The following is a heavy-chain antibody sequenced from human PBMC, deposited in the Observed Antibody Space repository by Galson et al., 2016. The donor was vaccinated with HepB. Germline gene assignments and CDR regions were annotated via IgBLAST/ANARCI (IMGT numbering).Heavy chain of an antibody. D-gene: IGHD4-17*01. Sequence: SLRLSCAASGFTFSPYWMNWVRQAPGKGLEWVANIKPDGSEKYYVDSVKGRFTISRDNGKKSLYLQMNSLRAEDTAVYYCARDDETYGDPGFWGQGTLVTASS. CDR1: GFTFSPYW. V-gene: IGHV3-7*03. CDR2: IKPDGSEK. CDR3: ARDDETYGDPGF. J-gene: IGHJ4*02.